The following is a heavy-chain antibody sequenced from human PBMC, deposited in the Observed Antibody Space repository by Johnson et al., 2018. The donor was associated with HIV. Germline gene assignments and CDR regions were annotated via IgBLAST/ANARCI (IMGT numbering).Heavy chain of an antibody. J-gene: IGHJ3*02. CDR2: ISYDAKHK. CDR1: GFIFSSYA. CDR3: ARRAIRDAFDI. Sequence: VESGGGVVQPGRSLRLSCAASGFIFSSYAIHWVRQAPGKGLEWVAVISYDAKHKYYADSVKGRFTISRDNAKNSLYLQMNSLRAEDTAVYYCARRAIRDAFDIWGQGTMVTVSS. V-gene: IGHV3-30*04.